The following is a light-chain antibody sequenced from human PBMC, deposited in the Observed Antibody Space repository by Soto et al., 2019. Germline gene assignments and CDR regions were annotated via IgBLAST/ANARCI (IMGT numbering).Light chain of an antibody. V-gene: IGLV2-23*01. Sequence: QSALTQPASVSGSPGQSITISCTGTSSDVGSYNLVSWYQQHPGKAPNLMIYEATKRPSGVSDRFSGSKSGNTASLTISGLLAEDEADYYCCSYAGSRIVVFGGGTKLTVL. CDR3: CSYAGSRIVV. CDR2: EAT. J-gene: IGLJ2*01. CDR1: SSDVGSYNL.